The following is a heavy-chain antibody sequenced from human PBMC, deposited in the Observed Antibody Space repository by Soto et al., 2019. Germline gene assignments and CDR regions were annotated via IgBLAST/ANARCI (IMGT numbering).Heavy chain of an antibody. CDR3: TRDVGTPMARYYYYYYGMDV. J-gene: IGHJ6*02. D-gene: IGHD5-18*01. CDR2: INPSGGST. CDR1: GYSFTTYY. Sequence: ASVKVSRKASGYSFTTYYMHWVRQAPGQGLEWMGIINPSGGSTDYARKFQGRVTVTSDTSTSTVYMELGSLRSDDTAVYYCTRDVGTPMARYYYYYYGMDVWGQGTTVTVSS. V-gene: IGHV1-46*03.